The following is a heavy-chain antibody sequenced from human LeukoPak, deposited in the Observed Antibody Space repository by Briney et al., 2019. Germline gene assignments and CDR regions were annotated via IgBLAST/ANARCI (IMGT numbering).Heavy chain of an antibody. Sequence: GGSLRLSCAASGFTFSDYYMSWIRQAPGKGLVWVSRINSDGSSTTYGDSVKGRFTISRDNAKNTLYMYIHSLRAEDTAVYYCAREYYDSSGSPYFDYWGQGTLVTVSS. D-gene: IGHD3-22*01. CDR1: GFTFSDYY. V-gene: IGHV3-74*01. CDR2: INSDGSST. CDR3: AREYYDSSGSPYFDY. J-gene: IGHJ4*02.